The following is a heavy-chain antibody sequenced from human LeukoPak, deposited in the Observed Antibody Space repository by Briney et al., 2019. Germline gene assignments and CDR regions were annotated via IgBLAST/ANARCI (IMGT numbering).Heavy chain of an antibody. D-gene: IGHD5-12*01. Sequence: GGSLRLSCAASGFTFSTYAMSWVRQAPGKGLEWVSTTSANGNTTYYADSVKGRFTISRDNSKITLYPQMNSLRAEDAAVYYCAKDRAGYSIARGFDYWGQGTLVTVSS. CDR1: GFTFSTYA. CDR2: TSANGNTT. V-gene: IGHV3-23*01. CDR3: AKDRAGYSIARGFDY. J-gene: IGHJ4*02.